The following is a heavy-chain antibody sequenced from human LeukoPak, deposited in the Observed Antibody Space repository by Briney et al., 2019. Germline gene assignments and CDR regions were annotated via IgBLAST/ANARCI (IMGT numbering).Heavy chain of an antibody. CDR1: GFTFSSYG. J-gene: IGHJ4*02. CDR3: ARGMTTYFDY. D-gene: IGHD4-11*01. CDR2: ISSSGSTI. V-gene: IGHV3-48*03. Sequence: GGSLRLSCAASGFTFSSYGMNWVRQAPGKGLEWVSYISSSGSTIYYADSVKGRFTISRDNAKNSLYLQMNSLRAEDTAVYYCARGMTTYFDYWGQGTLVTVSS.